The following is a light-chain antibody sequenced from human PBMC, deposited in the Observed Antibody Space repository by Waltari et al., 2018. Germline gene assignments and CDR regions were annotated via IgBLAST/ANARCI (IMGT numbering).Light chain of an antibody. Sequence: DIQMTQSPSSLSASVGDRVTIICRASQTITSSLAWYQQRPGRAPKLLVFAASRLHSGVPPRFFGSWSGTDFTLTISSLQPEDCATYYCQQTYSSPLTFGGGTKVEIK. CDR2: AAS. CDR3: QQTYSSPLT. CDR1: QTITSS. V-gene: IGKV1-39*01. J-gene: IGKJ4*01.